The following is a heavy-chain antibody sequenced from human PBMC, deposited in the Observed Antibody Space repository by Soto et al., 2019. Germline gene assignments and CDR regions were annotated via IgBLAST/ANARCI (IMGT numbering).Heavy chain of an antibody. CDR1: RFTFSSYA. V-gene: IGHV3-23*01. J-gene: IGHJ6*02. CDR2: ISVSGGST. Sequence: VGSLRLSCAASRFTFSSYAMCWVRQAPGKGLEWVSSISVSGGSTYYADSVKGRFTISRDNSKNILYLQMNSLRAEDTAVYYCAKGITDTGGYYYYSMDVWGQGTAVTVSS. CDR3: AKGITDTGGYYYYSMDV. D-gene: IGHD3-16*01.